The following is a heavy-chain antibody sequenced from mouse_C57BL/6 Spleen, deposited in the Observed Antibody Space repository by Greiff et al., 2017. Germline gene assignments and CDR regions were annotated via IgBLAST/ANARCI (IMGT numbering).Heavy chain of an antibody. V-gene: IGHV1-59*01. CDR1: GYTFTSYW. CDR2: IDPSDSYT. D-gene: IGHD2-2*01. CDR3: ARSRGYGYHWYFDV. Sequence: QVQLKQPGAELVRPGTSVKLSCKASGYTFTSYWMHWVKQRPGQGLEWIGVIDPSDSYTNYNQKFKGKATLTVDTSSSTAYMQLSSLTSEDSAVYYCARSRGYGYHWYFDVWGTGTTVTVSS. J-gene: IGHJ1*03.